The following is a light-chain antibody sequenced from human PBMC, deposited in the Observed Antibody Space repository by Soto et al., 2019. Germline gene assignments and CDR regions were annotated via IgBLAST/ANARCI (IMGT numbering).Light chain of an antibody. CDR2: DAS. V-gene: IGKV3-11*01. Sequence: EIVLTQSPAALSLSPGERATLSCRASQSVSNYLAWYQQRPGRAPRLLIYDASHRATGIPARFSGSGSGTDFTLTINSLEPEDFAVYYCQYHTDWPPYTFGQGTTLEI. CDR3: QYHTDWPPYT. CDR1: QSVSNY. J-gene: IGKJ2*01.